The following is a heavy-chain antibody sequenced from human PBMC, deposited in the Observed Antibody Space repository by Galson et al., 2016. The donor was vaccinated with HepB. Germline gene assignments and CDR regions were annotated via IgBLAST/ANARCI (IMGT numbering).Heavy chain of an antibody. J-gene: IGHJ4*02. CDR1: GFSLKSNGLS. CDR3: VRSVPGDYDSNGYIFDN. CDR2: VDWENDK. Sequence: PALVKPTQTLTLTCTFSGFSLKSNGLSVSWIRQPPGKALEWLALVDWENDKYYSPSLKTRVTISRDTSKNQVFLTLTNMAPVDTATYSCVRSVPGDYDSNGYIFDNWGQGTLVTVSS. D-gene: IGHD3-22*01. V-gene: IGHV2-70*01.